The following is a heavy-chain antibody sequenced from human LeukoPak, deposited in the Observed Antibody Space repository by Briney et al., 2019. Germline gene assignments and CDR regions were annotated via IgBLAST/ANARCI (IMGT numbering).Heavy chain of an antibody. V-gene: IGHV3-7*01. CDR3: GGSGYPYYYYYMDV. J-gene: IGHJ6*03. CDR2: IKQDGSEK. D-gene: IGHD3-3*01. Sequence: PGGSLRLSCAASGFTFSSYWMSWVRQAPGKGLEWVANIKQDGSEKYYVDSVKGRFTISRDNAKNSLYLQMNSLRAEDTAVYYCGGSGYPYYYYYMDVWGKGTTVTISS. CDR1: GFTFSSYW.